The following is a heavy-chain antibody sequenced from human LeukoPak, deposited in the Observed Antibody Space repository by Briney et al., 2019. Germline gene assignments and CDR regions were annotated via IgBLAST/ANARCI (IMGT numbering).Heavy chain of an antibody. D-gene: IGHD3-3*01. CDR3: ALTEYDFWSGYTLVKAFDI. V-gene: IGHV4-30-2*01. Sequence: SETLSLTCTVSGDSISSGVYYWSWIRQPPGKGLEWIGYIYHYGSTFYNPSLKSRVTISVDKSKNQFSLKLSSVTAADTAVYYCALTEYDFWSGYTLVKAFDIWGQGTMVTVSS. J-gene: IGHJ3*02. CDR1: GDSISSGVYY. CDR2: IYHYGST.